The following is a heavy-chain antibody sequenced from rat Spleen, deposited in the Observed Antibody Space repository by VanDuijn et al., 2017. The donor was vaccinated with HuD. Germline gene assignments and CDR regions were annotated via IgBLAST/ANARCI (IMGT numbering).Heavy chain of an antibody. CDR1: GFSFRNFG. CDR2: IHTVGGYT. CDR3: TTDPRAIAVMGFAY. V-gene: IGHV5S13*01. Sequence: EVQLVESGGGLVQPGRSLKLSCAASGFSFRNFGMAWVRQAPTKGLEWVASIHTVGGYTYYRDSVKGRFTISRDNAKNTLYLQMDSLRSEDTATYYCTTDPRAIAVMGFAYWGQGTLVTVSS. J-gene: IGHJ3*01. D-gene: IGHD1-2*01.